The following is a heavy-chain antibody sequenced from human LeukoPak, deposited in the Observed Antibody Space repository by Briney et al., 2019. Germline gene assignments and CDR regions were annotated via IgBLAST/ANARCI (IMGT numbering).Heavy chain of an antibody. J-gene: IGHJ4*02. Sequence: PETLSLTCTVSGDSISSYYWSWIRQPPGKGLEWIGYIYYSGSTNYNPSLKSRVTISVDTSKNQFSLKLSSVAAADTAVYYCARRDSSGWKHDYWGQGTLVTVSS. CDR1: GDSISSYY. D-gene: IGHD6-19*01. CDR2: IYYSGST. V-gene: IGHV4-59*08. CDR3: ARRDSSGWKHDY.